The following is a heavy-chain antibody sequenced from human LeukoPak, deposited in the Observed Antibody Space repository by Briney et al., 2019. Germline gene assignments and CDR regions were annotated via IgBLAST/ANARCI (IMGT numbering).Heavy chain of an antibody. CDR2: IIPIFGTA. Sequence: ASVKVSCKASGYTFTSYDINWVRQAPGQGLEWMGGIIPIFGTANYAQKFQGRVTITADESTSTAYMELSSLRSEDTAVYYCARGYSTSDWYFDLWGRGTLVTVSS. V-gene: IGHV1-69*13. D-gene: IGHD6-13*01. CDR1: GYTFTSYD. CDR3: ARGYSTSDWYFDL. J-gene: IGHJ2*01.